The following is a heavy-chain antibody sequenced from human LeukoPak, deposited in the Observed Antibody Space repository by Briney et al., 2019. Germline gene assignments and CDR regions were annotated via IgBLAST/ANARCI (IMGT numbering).Heavy chain of an antibody. Sequence: EASVKVSCKASGYTFTSYSMHWVRQAPGQRLEWMGWISAGNGNTKFSQKLQGRVTMTTDTSTSTAYMELRSLRSDDTAVYYCARDNQSYDYVWGSYWFDPWGQGTLVTVSP. J-gene: IGHJ5*02. CDR3: ARDNQSYDYVWGSYWFDP. CDR1: GYTFTSYS. V-gene: IGHV1-3*01. D-gene: IGHD3-16*01. CDR2: ISAGNGNT.